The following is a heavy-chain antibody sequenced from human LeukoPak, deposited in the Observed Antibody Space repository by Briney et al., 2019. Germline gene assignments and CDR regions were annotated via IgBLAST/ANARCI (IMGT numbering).Heavy chain of an antibody. CDR1: GFTFSTYS. Sequence: PGGSLRLSCAASGFTFSTYSMNWVRQAPGKGLEWVSSISSGSSYIYYADSVKGRFTISRDNAKNSLYLQTNSLRAEDTAVYYRARDLGSSSWTLFDYWGQGTLVTVSS. CDR3: ARDLGSSSWTLFDY. D-gene: IGHD6-13*01. V-gene: IGHV3-21*01. J-gene: IGHJ4*02. CDR2: ISSGSSYI.